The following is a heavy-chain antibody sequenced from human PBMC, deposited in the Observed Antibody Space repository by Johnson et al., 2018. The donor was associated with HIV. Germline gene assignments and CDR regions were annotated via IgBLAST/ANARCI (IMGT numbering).Heavy chain of an antibody. D-gene: IGHD4-17*01. CDR3: ARPADYGDYSRDAFDI. V-gene: IGHV3-30-3*01. Sequence: VQLVESGGGVVQPGRSLRLSCAASGFPFSSYAMHWVRQAPGKGLEWVAVISYDGSNKYYADSVTGRFTISRDNAKNSLYLQMNSLRVEDTALYYCARPADYGDYSRDAFDIWGQGTMVTVSS. J-gene: IGHJ3*02. CDR1: GFPFSSYA. CDR2: ISYDGSNK.